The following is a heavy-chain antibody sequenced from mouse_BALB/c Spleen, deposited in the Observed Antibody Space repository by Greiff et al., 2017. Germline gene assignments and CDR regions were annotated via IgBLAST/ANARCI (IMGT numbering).Heavy chain of an antibody. V-gene: IGHV14-4*02. Sequence: VQLQQSGAELVRSGASVKLSCTASGFNIKDYYMHWVKQRPEQGLEWIGWIDPENGDTEYAPKFQGKATMTADTSSNTAYLQLSSLTSEDTAVYYCIYGGSSLDYWGQGTSVTVSS. D-gene: IGHD1-1*01. J-gene: IGHJ4*01. CDR1: GFNIKDYY. CDR3: IYGGSSLDY. CDR2: IDPENGDT.